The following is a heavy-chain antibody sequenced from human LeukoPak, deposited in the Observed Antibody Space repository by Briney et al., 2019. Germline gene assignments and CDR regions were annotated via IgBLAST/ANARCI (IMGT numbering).Heavy chain of an antibody. D-gene: IGHD4-23*01. J-gene: IGHJ6*02. Sequence: GASVTVSCKASGGTFSSYAISWARQAPGQGLEWMGRIIPILGIANYAQKFQGRVTITADKSTSTAYMELSSLRSEDTAVYYCARVVRGGNPYYYYGMDVWGQGTTVTVSS. V-gene: IGHV1-69*04. CDR2: IIPILGIA. CDR1: GGTFSSYA. CDR3: ARVVRGGNPYYYYGMDV.